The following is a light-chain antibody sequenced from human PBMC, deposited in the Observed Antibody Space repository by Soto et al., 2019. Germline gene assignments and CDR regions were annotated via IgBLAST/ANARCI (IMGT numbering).Light chain of an antibody. Sequence: DIQMTQSPSTLSASVGDRVTITCRASQSISSWLAWYQQKPGKAPKVLIYDASSLESGVPSRFSGSGSGTEFTLTISSLQLDDFATYYCQQYNSYSTFGQGTKVDI. J-gene: IGKJ1*01. CDR3: QQYNSYST. CDR1: QSISSW. CDR2: DAS. V-gene: IGKV1-5*01.